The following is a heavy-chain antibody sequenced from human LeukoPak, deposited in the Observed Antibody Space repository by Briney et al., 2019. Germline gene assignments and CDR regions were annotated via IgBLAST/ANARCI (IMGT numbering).Heavy chain of an antibody. Sequence: HPGGSLRLSCAAAGFTFSSYAIHWVRQAPGKGLEWVTVISYDGTIKYYADSVKGRFTISRDNSQNTLYLQMNSLRAEDTAVYYCARDRGYAMDVWGQGTTVTVSS. J-gene: IGHJ6*01. CDR2: ISYDGTIK. V-gene: IGHV3-30*14. D-gene: IGHD1-1*01. CDR1: GFTFSSYA. CDR3: ARDRGYAMDV.